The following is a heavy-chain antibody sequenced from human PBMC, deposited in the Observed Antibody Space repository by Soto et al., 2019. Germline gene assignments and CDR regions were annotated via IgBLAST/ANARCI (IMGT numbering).Heavy chain of an antibody. J-gene: IGHJ5*02. Sequence: PSETLSLTCTVSGGSISSYYWSWIRQPPGKGLEWIGYTYYSGSTNYNPSLKSRVTISVDTSKNQFSLKLSSVTAADTAVYYCARDTSSSWYDRWFDPWGQGTLVTVSS. CDR1: GGSISSYY. V-gene: IGHV4-59*01. CDR2: TYYSGST. D-gene: IGHD6-13*01. CDR3: ARDTSSSWYDRWFDP.